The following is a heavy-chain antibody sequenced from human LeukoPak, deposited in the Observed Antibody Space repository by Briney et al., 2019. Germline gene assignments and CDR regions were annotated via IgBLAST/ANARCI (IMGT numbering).Heavy chain of an antibody. V-gene: IGHV1-18*01. Sequence: ASVKVSCKASGYTFTSYGISWVGQAPGQGLEWMGWISAYNGNTNYAQKLQGRVTMTTDTSTSTAYMELRSLRYDDTAVYYCARDGYCSSTSCYTDYFDYWGQGTLVTVSS. D-gene: IGHD2-2*02. J-gene: IGHJ4*02. CDR1: GYTFTSYG. CDR3: ARDGYCSSTSCYTDYFDY. CDR2: ISAYNGNT.